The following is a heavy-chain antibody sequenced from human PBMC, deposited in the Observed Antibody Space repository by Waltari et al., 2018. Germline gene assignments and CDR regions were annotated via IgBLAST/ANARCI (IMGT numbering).Heavy chain of an antibody. V-gene: IGHV4-39*07. D-gene: IGHD3-22*01. CDR2: IYYSGST. J-gene: IGHJ4*02. CDR3: ARRKPFNYYDSSGYFDY. CDR1: GGSISSSRYY. Sequence: QLQLQESGPGLVKPSETLSLTCTVPGGSISSSRYYWGWIRQPPGKGLEWIGSIYYSGSTYYNPSLKSRVTISVDTSKNQFSLKLSSVTAADTAVYYCARRKPFNYYDSSGYFDYWGQGTLVTVSS.